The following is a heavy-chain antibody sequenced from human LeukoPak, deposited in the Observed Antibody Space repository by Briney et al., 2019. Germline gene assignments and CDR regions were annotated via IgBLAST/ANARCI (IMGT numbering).Heavy chain of an antibody. CDR1: GGTFSSYA. J-gene: IGHJ4*02. V-gene: IGHV1-69*13. Sequence: ASVKVSCKASGGTFSSYAISWVRQAPGQGLEWMGGIIPILGTANYAQKFQGRVTITADESTSTAYMELSSLRSEDTAVYYCARDRLSRRFGEWVLFFDYWGQGTLVTVSS. CDR3: ARDRLSRRFGEWVLFFDY. D-gene: IGHD3-10*01. CDR2: IIPILGTA.